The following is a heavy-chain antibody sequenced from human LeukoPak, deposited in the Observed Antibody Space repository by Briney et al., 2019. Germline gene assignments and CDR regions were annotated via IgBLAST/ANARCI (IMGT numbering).Heavy chain of an antibody. CDR2: INSDGSVT. CDR1: GFTFSSNW. CDR3: VRGIADLDY. Sequence: RPGGSLRLSCAASGFTFSSNWMHWVRQAPGKGLVWVSRINSDGSVTSYADSVKGRFTISRDNAKNTLYLQINSLRAEDTALYYCVRGIADLDYWGQGTLVTVSS. D-gene: IGHD2-21*01. V-gene: IGHV3-74*01. J-gene: IGHJ4*02.